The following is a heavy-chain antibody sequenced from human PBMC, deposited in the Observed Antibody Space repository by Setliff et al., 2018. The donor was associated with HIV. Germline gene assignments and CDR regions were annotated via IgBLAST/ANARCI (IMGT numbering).Heavy chain of an antibody. V-gene: IGHV4-34*08. CDR3: AMSPYSSGLFDY. CDR2: INHSGGT. J-gene: IGHJ4*02. CDR1: GGTFSLHY. Sequence: SETLSLTCAVSGGTFSLHYYTWIRQSPLRGLEWIGEINHSGGTRYNPSLESRVTMSLDSSRKQFSHRLISVTAADTAVYYCAMSPYSSGLFDYWGQGTLVTVSS. D-gene: IGHD6-19*01.